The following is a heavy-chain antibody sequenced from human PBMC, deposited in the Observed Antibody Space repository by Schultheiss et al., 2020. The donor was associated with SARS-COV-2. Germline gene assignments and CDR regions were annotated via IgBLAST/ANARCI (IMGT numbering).Heavy chain of an antibody. V-gene: IGHV1-18*01. D-gene: IGHD4-23*01. CDR1: GYTFTSYG. J-gene: IGHJ6*02. CDR2: ISAYNGNT. Sequence: ASVKVSCKASGYTFTSYGISWVRQAPGQGLEWMGWISAYNGNTNYAQKLQGRVTITADESTSTAYMELSSLRSEDTAVYYCARVSPVTPPLVYYYGMDVWGQGTTVTVSS. CDR3: ARVSPVTPPLVYYYGMDV.